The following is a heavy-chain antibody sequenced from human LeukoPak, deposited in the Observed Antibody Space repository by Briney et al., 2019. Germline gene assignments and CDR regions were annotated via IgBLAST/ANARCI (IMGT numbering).Heavy chain of an antibody. CDR2: INSNKGDT. CDR1: GYTFTNYG. D-gene: IGHD2-2*01. Sequence: ASVKVSFKASGYTFTNYGISWGRQAPAHGLEWMGWINSNKGDTEDVQTLQGRVTMTTDTSTSNDYLELRSLRSDDTAVYYCARCAADSTGSFCYLYYGGRGTVVTVSS. J-gene: IGHJ4*02. V-gene: IGHV1-18*01. CDR3: ARCAADSTGSFCYLYY.